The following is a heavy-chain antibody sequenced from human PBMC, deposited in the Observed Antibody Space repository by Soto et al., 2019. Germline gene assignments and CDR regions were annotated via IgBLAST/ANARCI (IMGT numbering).Heavy chain of an antibody. CDR3: ASSYYHWRSGYWGPFDY. J-gene: IGHJ4*02. Sequence: SETLSLTCPVSAGSISSSSYYWSWIRQPTRKGLEWIGSIYYSGSTYYNPSLKSRVTISVDTSKNQFSLKLSSVTAADTAVYYFASSYYHWRSGYWGPFDYCGQGTLVTVSS. V-gene: IGHV4-39*01. D-gene: IGHD3-3*01. CDR2: IYYSGST. CDR1: AGSISSSSYY.